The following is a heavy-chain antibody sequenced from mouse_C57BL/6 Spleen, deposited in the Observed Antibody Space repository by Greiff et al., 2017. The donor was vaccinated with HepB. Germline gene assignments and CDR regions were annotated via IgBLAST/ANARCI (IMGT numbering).Heavy chain of an antibody. CDR3: ARFPDGYYDY. Sequence: VQLQQPGAELVRPGSSVKLSCKASGYTFTSYWMHWVKQRPIQGLEWIGNIDPSDSETHYNQKFKDKATLTVDKSSSTAYMQLSSLTSEDSAVYYCARFPDGYYDYWGQGTTLTVSS. V-gene: IGHV1-52*01. D-gene: IGHD2-3*01. CDR1: GYTFTSYW. J-gene: IGHJ2*01. CDR2: IDPSDSET.